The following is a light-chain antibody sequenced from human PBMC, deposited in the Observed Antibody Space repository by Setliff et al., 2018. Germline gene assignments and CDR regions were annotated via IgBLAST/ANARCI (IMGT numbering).Light chain of an antibody. J-gene: IGLJ2*01. V-gene: IGLV2-14*01. CDR2: EVS. Sequence: QSALTQPASVSGSPGQSITISCTGTSSDVGGYKYVFWYQQHPGKAPKLMIYEVSNRPSGLSNRFSGSKSGNTASLTISGLQAEDEADYYCSSYTSSSTRVVFGGGTKVTGL. CDR3: SSYTSSSTRVV. CDR1: SSDVGGYKY.